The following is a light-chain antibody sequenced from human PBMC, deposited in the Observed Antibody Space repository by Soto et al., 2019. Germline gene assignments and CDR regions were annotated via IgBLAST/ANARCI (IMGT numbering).Light chain of an antibody. V-gene: IGLV2-14*03. Sequence: VLTQPASVSGSPGLSITISCTGTSSDVGAYNFVSWYQQHPDKAPKLMIFDVSNRPSGVSNRFSGSKSGNTASLTISGLQSEDEAEYYCGSYTTSSNYVFGTGTKVTVL. CDR2: DVS. J-gene: IGLJ1*01. CDR3: GSYTTSSNYV. CDR1: SSDVGAYNF.